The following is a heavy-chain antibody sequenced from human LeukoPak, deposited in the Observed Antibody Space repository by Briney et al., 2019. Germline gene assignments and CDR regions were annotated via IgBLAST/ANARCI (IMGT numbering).Heavy chain of an antibody. D-gene: IGHD4-17*01. CDR2: ISDNGVGT. Sequence: GGSLRLSCAASGFTFSTYAMSWVRQAPGKGLEWVSVISDNGVGTYYADSVKGRFTISRDNSKNTLYLQMNSLRAEDTAVYYCAKVRWTTVTTSAFDYWGQGTLVTVSS. V-gene: IGHV3-23*01. CDR3: AKVRWTTVTTSAFDY. CDR1: GFTFSTYA. J-gene: IGHJ4*02.